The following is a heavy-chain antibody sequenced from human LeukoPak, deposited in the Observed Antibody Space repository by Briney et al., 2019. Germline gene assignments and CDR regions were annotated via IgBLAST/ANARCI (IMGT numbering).Heavy chain of an antibody. D-gene: IGHD7-27*01. CDR3: ARGPPNWGFDY. J-gene: IGHJ4*02. V-gene: IGHV1-8*01. CDR1: GYTFTSYD. Sequence: GPVKVSCKASGYTFTSYDINRVRQATGQQLEWMGWMNPNSGNTGYAQKFQGRVTMTRNTSISTAYMELSSLRSEDTAVYYCARGPPNWGFDYWGQGTLVTVSS. CDR2: MNPNSGNT.